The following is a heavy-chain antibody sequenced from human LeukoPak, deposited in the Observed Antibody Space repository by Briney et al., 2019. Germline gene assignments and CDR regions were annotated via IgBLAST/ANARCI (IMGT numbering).Heavy chain of an antibody. CDR3: GGFGEYDILTGRFKSPLFDY. D-gene: IGHD3-9*01. V-gene: IGHV4-34*01. CDR1: GGSFSGYY. J-gene: IGHJ4*02. Sequence: SETLSLTCAVYGGSFSGYYWSWIRQPPGKGLEWIGEINHSGSTNYNPSLKSRVTISVDTSKNQFSLKLSSVTAADTAVYYCGGFGEYDILTGRFKSPLFDYWGQGTLVTVSS. CDR2: INHSGST.